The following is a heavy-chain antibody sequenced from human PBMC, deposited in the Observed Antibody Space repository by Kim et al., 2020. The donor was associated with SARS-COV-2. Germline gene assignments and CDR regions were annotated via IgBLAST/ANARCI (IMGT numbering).Heavy chain of an antibody. D-gene: IGHD2-15*01. V-gene: IGHV1-3*01. CDR2: IIGGNGNT. CDR1: GYTFSNYA. CDR3: ARGGGPGLGY. Sequence: ASVKVSCKASGYTFSNYAIHWVRQAPGQRLECMGWIIGGNGNTYYSPKFQGRVTFTRDTFATTAYMELSSLRSEDTAVYYCARGGGPGLGYWGQGTLVTVSS. J-gene: IGHJ4*02.